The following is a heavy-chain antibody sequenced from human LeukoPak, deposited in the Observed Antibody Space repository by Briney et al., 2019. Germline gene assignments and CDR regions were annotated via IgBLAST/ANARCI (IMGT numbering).Heavy chain of an antibody. J-gene: IGHJ6*03. CDR2: IYTSGST. Sequence: SETLSLTCTVSGGSISSYYWSWIRQPAGKGLEWIGRIYTSGSTNYNPSLKSRVTMSVDTSKNQFSLKLSSVTAADTAVYYCARADYYYDSSGYYYYYYYYMDVWGKGTTVTVSS. D-gene: IGHD3-22*01. CDR1: GGSISSYY. V-gene: IGHV4-4*07. CDR3: ARADYYYDSSGYYYYYYYYMDV.